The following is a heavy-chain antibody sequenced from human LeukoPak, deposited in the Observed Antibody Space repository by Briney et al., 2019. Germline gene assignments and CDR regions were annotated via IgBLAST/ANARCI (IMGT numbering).Heavy chain of an antibody. J-gene: IGHJ4*02. CDR1: GFTFSSYA. D-gene: IGHD1-1*01. CDR2: ISGSGGST. CDR3: VRKALKLSERTYYFDY. Sequence: GGSLRLSCAASGFTFSSYAMSWVRQAPGKGLEWVSAISGSGGSTYYADSVKGRFTISRDNSKNTLYLQMNSLRAEDTAVYYCVRKALKLSERTYYFDYWGQGTLVTVSS. V-gene: IGHV3-23*01.